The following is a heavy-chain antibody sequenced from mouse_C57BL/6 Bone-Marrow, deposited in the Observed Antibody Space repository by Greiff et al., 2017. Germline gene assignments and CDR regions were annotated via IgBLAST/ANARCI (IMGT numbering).Heavy chain of an antibody. V-gene: IGHV7-3*01. J-gene: IGHJ2*01. CDR3: ARSTLYFDY. CDR2: IRNKANGYTT. CDR1: GFTFTDYY. Sequence: EVKLQESGGGLVQPGGSLSLSCAASGFTFTDYYMSWVRQPPGKALEWLGFIRNKANGYTTEYSASVKGRFTISSDNSQSILYLQMNALRAEDSATYYCARSTLYFDYWGQGTTLTVSS.